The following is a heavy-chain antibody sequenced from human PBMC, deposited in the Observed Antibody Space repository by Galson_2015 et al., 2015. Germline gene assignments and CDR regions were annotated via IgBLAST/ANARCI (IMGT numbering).Heavy chain of an antibody. V-gene: IGHV3-33*01. CDR3: ARRMYSNPVLGTGSDPYFDY. CDR1: GFTFSSYG. J-gene: IGHJ4*02. Sequence: SLRLTCAASGFTFSSYGMHWVRQAPGKGLEWVAVIWYDGSNKYYADSVKGRFTISRDNSKNTLYLQMNSLRAEDTAVYYCARRMYSNPVLGTGSDPYFDYWGQGTLVTVSS. D-gene: IGHD4-11*01. CDR2: IWYDGSNK.